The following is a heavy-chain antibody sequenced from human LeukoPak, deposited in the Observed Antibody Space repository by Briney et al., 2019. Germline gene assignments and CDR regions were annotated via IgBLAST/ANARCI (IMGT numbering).Heavy chain of an antibody. V-gene: IGHV3-20*01. CDR3: ARAVGTFPYYYYYYGMDV. Sequence: GGSLRLSCAASGFTFDDYGMSRVRQAPGKGLEWVSGINWNGGSTGYADSVKGRFTISRDNAKNSLYLQMNSLRAEDTALYHCARAVGTFPYYYYYYGMDVWGQGTTVTVFS. D-gene: IGHD3-16*01. CDR1: GFTFDDYG. CDR2: INWNGGST. J-gene: IGHJ6*02.